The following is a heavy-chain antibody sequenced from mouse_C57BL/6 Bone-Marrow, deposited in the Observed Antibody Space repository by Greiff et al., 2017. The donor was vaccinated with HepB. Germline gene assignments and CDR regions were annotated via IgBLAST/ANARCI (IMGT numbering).Heavy chain of an antibody. CDR1: GYTFTEYT. D-gene: IGHD4-1*01. J-gene: IGHJ2*01. Sequence: QVQLQQSGAELVKPGASVKLSCKASGYTFTEYTIHWVNQRSGQGLEWIGWFYPGSGSIKYNEKFKDKATLTADKSSSTVYMELSRLTSEDSAVYFCARHEVRGRELAYYFDYWGQGTTLTVSS. CDR3: ARHEVRGRELAYYFDY. V-gene: IGHV1-62-2*01. CDR2: FYPGSGSI.